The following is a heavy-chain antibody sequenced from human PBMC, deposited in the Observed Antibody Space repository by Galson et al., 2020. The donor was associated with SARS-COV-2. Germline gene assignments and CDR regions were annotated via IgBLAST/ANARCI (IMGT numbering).Heavy chain of an antibody. J-gene: IGHJ6*02. CDR2: ISRSTSNI. CDR1: GFTLSSSS. Sequence: GGSLRLSCAASGFTLSSSSMDCVRQPPGKGLEWVASISRSTSNIYYGDSVKGRFTISRDNGKNSLYLQMNSLRDEDTAIYYCARDHHDSSGYYYYGMDVWGQGTTVTVSS. V-gene: IGHV3-48*02. CDR3: ARDHHDSSGYYYYGMDV. D-gene: IGHD3-22*01.